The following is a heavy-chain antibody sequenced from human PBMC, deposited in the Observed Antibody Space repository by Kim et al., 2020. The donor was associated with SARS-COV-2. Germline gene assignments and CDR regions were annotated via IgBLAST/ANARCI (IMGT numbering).Heavy chain of an antibody. Sequence: YDPSLKRRVNIAIDASKSQVSLKLSSVTAADTAVYYCARGGYTSSWYYFDSWGQGTLVTVSS. D-gene: IGHD6-13*01. J-gene: IGHJ4*02. CDR3: ARGGYTSSWYYFDS. V-gene: IGHV4-59*09.